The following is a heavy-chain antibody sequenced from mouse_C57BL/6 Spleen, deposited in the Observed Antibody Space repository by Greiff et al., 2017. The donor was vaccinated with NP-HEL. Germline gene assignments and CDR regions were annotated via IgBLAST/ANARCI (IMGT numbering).Heavy chain of an antibody. J-gene: IGHJ2*01. D-gene: IGHD2-1*01. CDR3: ARRTVYYGNYEVGY. CDR1: GYTFTSYW. Sequence: QVQLQQPGAELVKPGASVKMSCKASGYTFTSYWITWVKQRPGQGLEWIGDIYPGSGSTNYNEKFKSKATLTVDTSSNTAYMQLSSLTTEDSAIYYCARRTVYYGNYEVGYWGQGTTLTVSS. V-gene: IGHV1-55*01. CDR2: IYPGSGST.